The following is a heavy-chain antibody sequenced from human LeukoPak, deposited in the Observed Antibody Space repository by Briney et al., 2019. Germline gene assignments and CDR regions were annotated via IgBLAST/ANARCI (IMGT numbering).Heavy chain of an antibody. J-gene: IGHJ4*02. V-gene: IGHV3-23*01. D-gene: IGHD3-22*01. CDR3: AKRGVVIRVILVGFHKEAYYFNS. CDR1: GITLSNYG. Sequence: GGSLRLSCAVSGITLSNYGMTWVRQAPGKGLEWVAGISDTGGRTNYADSVKGRFTISRDNPKNTLYLQMNSLRAEDTAVYFCAKRGVVIRVILVGFHKEAYYFNSWGQGALVTVSS. CDR2: ISDTGGRT.